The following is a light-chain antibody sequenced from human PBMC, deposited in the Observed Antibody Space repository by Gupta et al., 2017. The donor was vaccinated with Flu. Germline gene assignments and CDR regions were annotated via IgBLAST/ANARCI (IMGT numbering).Light chain of an antibody. J-gene: IGKJ1*01. V-gene: IGKV1-39*01. CDR1: QSISSY. CDR3: QQSSSTPWA. CDR2: DAS. Sequence: DIQMTQSPSSLSASVGDRVTITCLASQSISSYLNWYQQKPGKAPKLLIYDASSLQSGVPSRFSGSGSGTDFTLTISRLQPEDFATYYCQQSSSTPWAFGQGTKVEIK.